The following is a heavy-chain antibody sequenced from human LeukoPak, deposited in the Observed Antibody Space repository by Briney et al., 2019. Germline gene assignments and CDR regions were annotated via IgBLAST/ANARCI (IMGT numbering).Heavy chain of an antibody. Sequence: ASVKVSCKASGGTFTGYYMHWVRQAPGQGLEWMGWINSNSGGTNYAQEFQGRVTMTRDTSISTAYMELSRLRSDDTAVYYCARRIAHYDSSGDYWGQGTLVTVSS. J-gene: IGHJ4*02. D-gene: IGHD3-22*01. CDR1: GGTFTGYY. CDR2: INSNSGGT. CDR3: ARRIAHYDSSGDY. V-gene: IGHV1-2*02.